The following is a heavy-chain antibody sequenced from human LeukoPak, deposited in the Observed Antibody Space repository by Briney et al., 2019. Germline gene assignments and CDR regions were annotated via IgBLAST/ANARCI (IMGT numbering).Heavy chain of an antibody. CDR2: TSRTGSFK. CDR3: ARERGDFYDVLTGYYDPYNSNGLDV. CDR1: GFPFTTYS. D-gene: IGHD3/OR15-3a*01. V-gene: IGHV3-21*01. J-gene: IGHJ6*02. Sequence: GGSLRLSCAASGFPFTTYSMNWVRQAPGKGLEWVSFTSRTGSFKYYADSVKGRFTISRDNAKNSLYLQMDSLRAEDTAVYYCARERGDFYDVLTGYYDPYNSNGLDVWGRGTTVTVSS.